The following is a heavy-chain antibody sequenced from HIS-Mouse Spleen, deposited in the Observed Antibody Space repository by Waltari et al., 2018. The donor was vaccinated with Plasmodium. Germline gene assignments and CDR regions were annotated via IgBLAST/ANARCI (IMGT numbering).Heavy chain of an antibody. J-gene: IGHJ4*02. Sequence: QVQLVESGGGVVQPGRSLRLSCAASGFTFSSYGMQWVRRAPGKGLEWVAVISYDGSNKYYADSVKGRFTISRDNSKNTLYLQMNSLRAEDTAVYYCAKDRRSSSWYVDYWGQGTLVTVSS. V-gene: IGHV3-30*18. CDR2: ISYDGSNK. CDR3: AKDRRSSSWYVDY. D-gene: IGHD6-13*01. CDR1: GFTFSSYG.